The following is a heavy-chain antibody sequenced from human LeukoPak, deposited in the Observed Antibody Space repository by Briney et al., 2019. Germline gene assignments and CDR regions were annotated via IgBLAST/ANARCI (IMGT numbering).Heavy chain of an antibody. Sequence: GGSLRLSCVASGFTFSSHSINCVRQAPGKGLEWVSSISSSGTYIYYADSVKGRFTISRDNAKNSLHLQMNSLRADDTAVYYCARDWGADNDFWSGYLDYWGQGTLVTVSS. J-gene: IGHJ4*02. CDR1: GFTFSSHS. V-gene: IGHV3-21*01. D-gene: IGHD3-3*01. CDR3: ARDWGADNDFWSGYLDY. CDR2: ISSSGTYI.